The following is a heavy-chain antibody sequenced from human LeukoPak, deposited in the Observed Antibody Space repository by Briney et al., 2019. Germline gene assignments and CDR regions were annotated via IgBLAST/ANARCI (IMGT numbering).Heavy chain of an antibody. CDR1: GFTFSSYS. CDR2: ISSSSSYI. V-gene: IGHV3-21*01. D-gene: IGHD2-2*01. J-gene: IGHJ5*02. CDR3: AKDRCSSTSCYGLIDNWFDP. Sequence: GGSLRLSCAASGFTFSSYSMNWVRQAPGKGLEWVSSISSSSSYIYYADSVKGRFTISRDNAKNSLYLQMNSLRVEDTAVYYCAKDRCSSTSCYGLIDNWFDPWGQGTLVTVSS.